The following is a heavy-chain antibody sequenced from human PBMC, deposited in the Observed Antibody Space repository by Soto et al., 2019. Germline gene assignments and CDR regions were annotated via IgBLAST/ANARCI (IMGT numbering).Heavy chain of an antibody. CDR2: IIPILGIA. V-gene: IGHV1-69*02. D-gene: IGHD6-13*01. Sequence: QVQLVQSGAEVKKPGSSVKVSCKASGGTFSSYTISWVRQAPGQGLEWMGRIIPILGIANYAQKFQGRVTVTADKSTSTAYMELSSLRSEDTAVYYCARTIAAAGPFDYWGQGTLVTVSS. J-gene: IGHJ4*02. CDR1: GGTFSSYT. CDR3: ARTIAAAGPFDY.